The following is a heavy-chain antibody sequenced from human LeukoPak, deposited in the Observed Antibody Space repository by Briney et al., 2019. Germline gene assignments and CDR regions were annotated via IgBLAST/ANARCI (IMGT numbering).Heavy chain of an antibody. CDR3: AKVKTDILIPDS. CDR1: GFTFRLFG. D-gene: IGHD2-21*02. V-gene: IGHV3-30*02. CDR2: IRFDGSNT. Sequence: PGGSLRLSCVASGFTFRLFGIHWVRQAPGKGLEWVSFIRFDGSNTYHADSVKGRFTISRDNSKNTLYLQMNSLTSADTAVYYCAKVKTDILIPDSWGQGTLVTVSS. J-gene: IGHJ4*02.